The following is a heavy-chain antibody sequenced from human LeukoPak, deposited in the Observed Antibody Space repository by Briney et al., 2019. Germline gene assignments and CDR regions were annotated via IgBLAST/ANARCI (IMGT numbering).Heavy chain of an antibody. D-gene: IGHD3-22*01. V-gene: IGHV3-30*02. CDR1: GFSFSYYG. CDR2: IRYDGSNK. CDR3: AKDILTYYYDSSGTGWYFDC. J-gene: IGHJ4*02. Sequence: PGGSLRLSCAASGFSFSYYGMHWVRQAPGKGLEWVAFIRYDGSNKYYADSVKGRFTISRDNSKNTLYLQMNSLRAEDTAVYYCAKDILTYYYDSSGTGWYFDCWGQGTLVTVSS.